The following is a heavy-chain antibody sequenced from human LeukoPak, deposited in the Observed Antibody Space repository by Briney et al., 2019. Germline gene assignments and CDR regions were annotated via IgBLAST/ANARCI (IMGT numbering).Heavy chain of an antibody. CDR3: ARGPYYYGSGSYPRAGPLDY. CDR2: IYYSGST. V-gene: IGHV4-39*07. D-gene: IGHD3-10*01. Sequence: SETLSLTCTVSGGSISSSSYYWGWIRQPPGKGLEWIGSIYYSGSTYYNPSLKSRDTISVDTSKNQFSLKLSSVTAADTAVYYCARGPYYYGSGSYPRAGPLDYWGQGTLVTVSS. CDR1: GGSISSSSYY. J-gene: IGHJ4*02.